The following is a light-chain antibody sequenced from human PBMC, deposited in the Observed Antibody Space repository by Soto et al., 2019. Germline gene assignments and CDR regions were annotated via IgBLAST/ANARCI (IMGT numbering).Light chain of an antibody. V-gene: IGLV3-1*01. CDR3: QAWDSSTAWV. Sequence: SYELTQPPSVSVSPGQTASITCSGDKLGDKYACCYQQKPGQSPVLVIYQDSKRPSGIPERFSGSNSGNTATLTISGTQAMDEADYYCQAWDSSTAWVFGTGTKVTVL. J-gene: IGLJ1*01. CDR2: QDS. CDR1: KLGDKY.